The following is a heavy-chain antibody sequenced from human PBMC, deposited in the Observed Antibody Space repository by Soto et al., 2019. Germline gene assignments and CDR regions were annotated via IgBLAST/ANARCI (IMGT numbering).Heavy chain of an antibody. Sequence: QVQLVQSGTEEKKPGASLKVSCRASGYTLTTFAIHWVRQAPGQGLEWMGWVTAGNGNTKYSQKFQXXVTITSDTSANTAYMELSSLRSEDTAMYYCARGGWNYYFDYWGQGALVTVSS. J-gene: IGHJ4*02. CDR2: VTAGNGNT. CDR1: GYTLTTFA. CDR3: ARGGWNYYFDY. V-gene: IGHV1-3*05. D-gene: IGHD1-7*01.